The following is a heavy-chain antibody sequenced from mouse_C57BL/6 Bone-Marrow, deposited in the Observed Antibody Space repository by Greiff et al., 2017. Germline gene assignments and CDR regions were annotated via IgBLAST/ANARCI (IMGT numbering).Heavy chain of an antibody. CDR2: ISSGSSTI. V-gene: IGHV5-17*01. D-gene: IGHD2-2*01. Sequence: EVMLVESGGGLVKPGGSLKLSCAASGFTFSDYGMHWVRQAPEKGLEWVAYISSGSSTIYYADTVKGRFTISSANAKNTLFLQMTSLRSEDTAMYYCARGWLPAWFAYWGQGTLVTVSA. J-gene: IGHJ3*01. CDR3: ARGWLPAWFAY. CDR1: GFTFSDYG.